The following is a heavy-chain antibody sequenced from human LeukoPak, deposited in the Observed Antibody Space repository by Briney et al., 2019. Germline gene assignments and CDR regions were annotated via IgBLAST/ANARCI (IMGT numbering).Heavy chain of an antibody. CDR2: IYTSGST. CDR3: ARLQYYYDSSGYYMDV. V-gene: IGHV4-4*09. D-gene: IGHD3-22*01. Sequence: SETLSLTCTVSGGSISSYYWSWIRQPPGKGLEWIVYIYTSGSTNYNPSLKSRVTISVDTSKNQFSLKLSSVTAADTAVYYCARLQYYYDSSGYYMDVWGKGTTVTVSS. CDR1: GGSISSYY. J-gene: IGHJ6*03.